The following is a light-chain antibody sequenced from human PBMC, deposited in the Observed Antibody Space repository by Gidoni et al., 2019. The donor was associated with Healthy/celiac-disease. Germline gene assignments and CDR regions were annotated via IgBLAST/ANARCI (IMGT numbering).Light chain of an antibody. CDR2: GAS. Sequence: EIVMTQSPATLSVSLGERATLSCRASQSVSSNLAWYQQKPGQAPRLLIYGASTRATGIPARFSGSGSGTEFTLTISSLQSEDFAVYYCQQYNNWPPLDTFXPXTKVDIK. CDR1: QSVSSN. V-gene: IGKV3-15*01. CDR3: QQYNNWPPLDT. J-gene: IGKJ3*01.